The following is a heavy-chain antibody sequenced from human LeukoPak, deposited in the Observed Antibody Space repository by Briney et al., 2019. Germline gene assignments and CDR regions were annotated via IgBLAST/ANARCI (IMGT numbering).Heavy chain of an antibody. D-gene: IGHD3-3*01. V-gene: IGHV4-4*07. Sequence: PSETLSLTCTVSGGSISSYYWSWIRQPAGKGLEWIGRIYTSGSTNYNPSLKSRVTMSVDTSKNQFSLKLSSVTAADTAVYYCARDYRGAAKARYDFWSDYAFDIWGQGTMVTVSS. J-gene: IGHJ3*02. CDR1: GGSISSYY. CDR3: ARDYRGAAKARYDFWSDYAFDI. CDR2: IYTSGST.